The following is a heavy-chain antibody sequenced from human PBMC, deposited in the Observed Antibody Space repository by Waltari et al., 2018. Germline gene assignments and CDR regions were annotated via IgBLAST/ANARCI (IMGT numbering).Heavy chain of an antibody. V-gene: IGHV3-21*01. CDR3: ARDRYSSSWYEGGYYYYGMDV. CDR1: GFTFSSYS. CDR2: ISSSSSYI. D-gene: IGHD6-13*01. Sequence: EVQLVESGGGLVKPGGALRLYCAASGFTFSSYSMNWVRQAPGKGLEWVSSISSSSSYIYDADSVKGRFTISRDNAKNSLYLQMNSLRAEDTAVYYCARDRYSSSWYEGGYYYYGMDVWGQGTTVTVSS. J-gene: IGHJ6*02.